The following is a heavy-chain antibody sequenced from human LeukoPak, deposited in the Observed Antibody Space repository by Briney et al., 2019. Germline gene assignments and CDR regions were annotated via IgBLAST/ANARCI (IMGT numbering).Heavy chain of an antibody. V-gene: IGHV3-21*01. Sequence: GGSLRLSCAASGFTFSSYSMNWVRQAPGKGLEWVSSISSSSSYIYYADSLKGRFTISRDNAKNSLYLQMNSLRAEDTAVYYCASFTVTTRILEGTLVDYWGQGTLVTVSS. CDR1: GFTFSSYS. J-gene: IGHJ4*02. CDR2: ISSSSSYI. D-gene: IGHD4-17*01. CDR3: ASFTVTTRILEGTLVDY.